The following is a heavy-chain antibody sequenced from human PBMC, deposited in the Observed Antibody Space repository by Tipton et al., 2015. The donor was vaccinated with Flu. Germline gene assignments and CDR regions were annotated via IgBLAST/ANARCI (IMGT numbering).Heavy chain of an antibody. V-gene: IGHV3-53*01. J-gene: IGHJ6*02. CDR3: ARVTYYYDSSGYYYGMDA. D-gene: IGHD3-22*01. Sequence: VQLVQSGGGLIQPGGSLRLSCAASGFTVSSNYMSWVRQAPGKGLEWVSVIYSGGSTYYADSVKGRFTISRDNSKNTLYLQINSLRAEDTAVYYCARVTYYYDSSGYYYGMDAWGQGTTVTVSS. CDR1: GFTVSSNY. CDR2: IYSGGST.